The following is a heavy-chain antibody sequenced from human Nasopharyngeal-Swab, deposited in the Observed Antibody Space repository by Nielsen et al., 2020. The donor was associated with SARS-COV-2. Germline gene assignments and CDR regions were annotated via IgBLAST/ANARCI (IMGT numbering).Heavy chain of an antibody. CDR3: ARDIRDNQFDS. CDR1: GASIGSSASF. CDR2: IYDSGST. V-gene: IGHV4-39*07. Sequence: SETLSLTCTVSGASIGSSASFWGWIRQPPGKGLEWIGSIYDSGSTFYNSFLKSRVTISFDTSKNQFSLKLSSVTAADTAVYFCARDIRDNQFDSWGQGTLVTVSS. D-gene: IGHD3-3*02. J-gene: IGHJ4*02.